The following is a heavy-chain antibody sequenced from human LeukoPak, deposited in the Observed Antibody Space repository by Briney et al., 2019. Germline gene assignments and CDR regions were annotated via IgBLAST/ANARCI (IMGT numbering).Heavy chain of an antibody. V-gene: IGHV1-18*01. CDR1: GHSFTSYG. D-gene: IGHD6-13*01. Sequence: ASVKVSCKASGHSFTSYGISWVRQAPGQGLEWMGWISAYNGNTNYAQKLQGRVTMTTDTSTSTAYMELSSLRSEDTAMYYCARLVSSAWYLDYWGQGTLVTVSS. CDR3: ARLVSSAWYLDY. CDR2: ISAYNGNT. J-gene: IGHJ4*02.